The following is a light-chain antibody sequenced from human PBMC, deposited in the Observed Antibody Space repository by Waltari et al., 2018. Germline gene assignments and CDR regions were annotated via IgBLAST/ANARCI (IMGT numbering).Light chain of an antibody. J-gene: IGLJ3*02. Sequence: SALTHRPSASGTPGQRFTVSCSGCASNIARHSVNGYQQRPGTAPKLLIYNNNERPSGVPDRFSGSKSGTSASLAISGLQSEDEADYYCEAWDDSLNGWVFGGGTKVTVL. CDR1: ASNIARHS. V-gene: IGLV1-44*01. CDR2: NNN. CDR3: EAWDDSLNGWV.